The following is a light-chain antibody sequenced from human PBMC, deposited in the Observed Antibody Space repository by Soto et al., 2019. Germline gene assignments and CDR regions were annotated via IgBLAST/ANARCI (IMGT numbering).Light chain of an antibody. CDR2: GAS. CDR3: QQYGSSPPT. V-gene: IGKV3-20*01. CDR1: QSVSSK. Sequence: VFTQPPFTLAWTPGERATLSCRPSQSVSSKLAWYQQKPGQAPRLIIYGASSRATGIPDRFSGSGSGKVFTLTSSRLEDEDFAVYYCQQYGSSPPTFGQGTKVDI. J-gene: IGKJ1*01.